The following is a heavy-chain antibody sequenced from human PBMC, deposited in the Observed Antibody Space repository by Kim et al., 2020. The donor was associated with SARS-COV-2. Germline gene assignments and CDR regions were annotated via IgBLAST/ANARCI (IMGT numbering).Heavy chain of an antibody. CDR3: AKDRLVHTGWIQLWLGGDAFDI. CDR1: GFTFDDYA. D-gene: IGHD5-18*01. J-gene: IGHJ3*02. Sequence: GGSLRLSCAASGFTFDDYAMHWVRQAPGKGLEWVSLISWDGGSTYYADSVKGRFTISRDNSKNSLYLQMNSLRAEDTALYYCAKDRLVHTGWIQLWLGGDAFDIWGQGTMVTVSS. V-gene: IGHV3-43D*03. CDR2: ISWDGGST.